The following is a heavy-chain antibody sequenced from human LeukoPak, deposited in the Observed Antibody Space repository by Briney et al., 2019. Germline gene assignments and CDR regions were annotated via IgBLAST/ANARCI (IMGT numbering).Heavy chain of an antibody. CDR2: ISSSSIYI. CDR1: GFTFSSYS. Sequence: PGGSLRLSCAASGFTFSSYSMNWVRQALGKGLEWVSSISSSSIYIYYADSVKGRFTISRDNAKNSLYLQMNSLRAEDTAVYYCARAEHYYYDTSAYHTVSPREFDPWGQGTLVTVSS. J-gene: IGHJ5*02. CDR3: ARAEHYYYDTSAYHTVSPREFDP. D-gene: IGHD3-22*01. V-gene: IGHV3-21*01.